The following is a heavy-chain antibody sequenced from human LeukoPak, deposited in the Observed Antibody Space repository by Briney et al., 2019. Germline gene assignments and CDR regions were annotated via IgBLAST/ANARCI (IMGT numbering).Heavy chain of an antibody. CDR3: ARSRYCSGGSCYSARSRFDY. CDR2: INHSGST. V-gene: IGHV4-34*01. CDR1: GGSFSGYY. Sequence: SETLSLTCAVYGGSFSGYYWSWIRQPPGKGLEWLGEINHSGSTNYNPSLKSRVTISVDTSKNQFSLKLSSVTAADTAVYYCARSRYCSGGSCYSARSRFDYWGQGTLVTVSS. D-gene: IGHD2-15*01. J-gene: IGHJ4*02.